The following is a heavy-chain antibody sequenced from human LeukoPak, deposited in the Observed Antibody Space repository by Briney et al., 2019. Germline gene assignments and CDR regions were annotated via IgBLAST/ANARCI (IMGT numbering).Heavy chain of an antibody. CDR3: ARDHSSGWYGIVRYFDY. CDR2: INPSGGST. Sequence: SVKVSCKASGYTFTSYYMHWVRQAPGQGLEWMGIINPSGGSTSYAQKFQGRVTMTRDTSTSTVYMELSSLRSEDTAVYYCARDHSSGWYGIVRYFDYWGQGTLVTVSS. D-gene: IGHD6-19*01. J-gene: IGHJ4*02. CDR1: GYTFTSYY. V-gene: IGHV1-46*01.